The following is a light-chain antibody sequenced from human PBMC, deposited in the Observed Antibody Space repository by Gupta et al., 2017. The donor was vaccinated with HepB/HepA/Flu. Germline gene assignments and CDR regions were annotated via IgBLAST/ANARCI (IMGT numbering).Light chain of an antibody. J-gene: IGKJ1*01. CDR3: QQYNSYSRT. Sequence: DIQMTQSPSTLSASVGNRVTITCRTSQSISSWLDWYQQKPGKAPKLLIYKASSLESGVPSRCSGSGAGTEFTTTISRLQHDYFATYYYQQYNSYSRTFGQGTKVEIK. V-gene: IGKV1-5*03. CDR1: QSISSW. CDR2: KAS.